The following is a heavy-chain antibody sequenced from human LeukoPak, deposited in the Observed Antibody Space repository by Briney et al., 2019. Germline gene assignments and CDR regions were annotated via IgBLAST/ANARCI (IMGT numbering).Heavy chain of an antibody. V-gene: IGHV4-39*07. CDR3: ARTALEWLLSAPPDY. Sequence: PGGSLRLSCAASGFTVSSNYMSWIRQPPGKGLEWIGSIYYSGSTYYNPSLKSRVTISVDTSKNQFSLKLSSVTAADTAVYYCARTALEWLLSAPPDYWGQGTLVTVSS. D-gene: IGHD3-3*01. J-gene: IGHJ4*02. CDR2: IYYSGST. CDR1: GFTVSSNY.